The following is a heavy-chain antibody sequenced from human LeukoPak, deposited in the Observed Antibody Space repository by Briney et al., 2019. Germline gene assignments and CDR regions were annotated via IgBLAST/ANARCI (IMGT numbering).Heavy chain of an antibody. CDR3: ARPGRYYDTTDFDY. D-gene: IGHD3-22*01. CDR1: GYSISSGYY. Sequence: PSETLSLTCAVSGYSISSGYYWGWIRQPPGKGLEWIGSIYHSGSTYYNPSLKRRVTISVDTSKNQFSLKLSSVTAADTAVYYCARPGRYYDTTDFDYWGQGTLVTVSS. J-gene: IGHJ4*02. V-gene: IGHV4-38-2*01. CDR2: IYHSGST.